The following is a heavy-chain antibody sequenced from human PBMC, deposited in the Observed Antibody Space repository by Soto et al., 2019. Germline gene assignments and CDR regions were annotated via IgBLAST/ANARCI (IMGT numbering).Heavy chain of an antibody. CDR1: GGSISSSSYY. V-gene: IGHV4-39*01. J-gene: IGHJ3*02. CDR3: AKTYYDYVWGTYRPDAFGI. CDR2: IYYSGST. Sequence: SETLSLTGTVSGGSISSSSYYWGWIRQPPGKALAWLGSIYYSGSTYYNPSLKSRVPISVDTSKNQFSLKLSSVTAADTAVYYCAKTYYDYVWGTYRPDAFGIWGQGTMVTVSS. D-gene: IGHD3-16*02.